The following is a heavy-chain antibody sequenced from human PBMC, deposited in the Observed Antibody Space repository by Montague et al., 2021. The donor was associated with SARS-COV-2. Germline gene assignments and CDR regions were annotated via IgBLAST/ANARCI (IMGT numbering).Heavy chain of an antibody. V-gene: IGHV3-11*01. D-gene: IGHD3-10*01. CDR1: GFTLSDYY. Sequence: SLRLSCAASGFTLSDYYMSWIRQAPGKGLEWLSYISNTGLDIKYGDSXKGRFTVSRDIAKNTLYLQMDNLRAEDTAVYYCARVLLGVSHGDYWGQGTLVTVSS. J-gene: IGHJ4*02. CDR3: ARVLLGVSHGDY. CDR2: ISNTGLDI.